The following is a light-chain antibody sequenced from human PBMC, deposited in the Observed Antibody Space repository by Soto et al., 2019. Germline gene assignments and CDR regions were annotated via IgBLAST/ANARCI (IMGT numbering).Light chain of an antibody. Sequence: EIVMTQSPATLSVSPGGRATLSCRASQSISDTLAWYQQKPGQAPRLLIYSASRRATGFPGRFSGSGSGTDFTLTITTLEPEDFAVYYCQHRYNWPLTFGAGTKVDIK. CDR2: SAS. CDR1: QSISDT. J-gene: IGKJ4*01. CDR3: QHRYNWPLT. V-gene: IGKV3-15*01.